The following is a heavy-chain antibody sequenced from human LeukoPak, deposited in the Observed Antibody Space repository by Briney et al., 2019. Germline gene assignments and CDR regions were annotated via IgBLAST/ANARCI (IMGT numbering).Heavy chain of an antibody. J-gene: IGHJ4*02. CDR1: GGSISSGDYY. V-gene: IGHV4-30-4*01. CDR2: IYYSGST. D-gene: IGHD2-2*01. Sequence: SETLSLTCTVSGGSISSGDYYWSWIRQPPGKGLEWIGHIYYSGSTYYNPSLKSRVTISVDTSKNQFSLKLSSVTAADTAVYYCARVGPAAIAFDYWGQGTLVTVSS. CDR3: ARVGPAAIAFDY.